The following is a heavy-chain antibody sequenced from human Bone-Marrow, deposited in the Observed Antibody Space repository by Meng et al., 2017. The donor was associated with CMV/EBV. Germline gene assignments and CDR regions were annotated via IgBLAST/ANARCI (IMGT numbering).Heavy chain of an antibody. CDR1: GFTFSSYW. CDR2: INPDGGGT. Sequence: GGSLRLSCAASGFTFSSYWMHWVRQAPGKGLEWVANINPDGGGTYHADSVKGRFTISRDNAKNLLVLQMNSLRDEDTALYYCARDPDGFDYWGQGTVVTVSS. CDR3: ARDPDGFDY. D-gene: IGHD2-8*01. V-gene: IGHV3-7*01. J-gene: IGHJ4*02.